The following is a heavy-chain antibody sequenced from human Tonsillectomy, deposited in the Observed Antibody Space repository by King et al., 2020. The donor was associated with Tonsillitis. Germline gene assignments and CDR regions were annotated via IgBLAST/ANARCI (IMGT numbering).Heavy chain of an antibody. CDR3: ARDQLPGNWFDP. CDR2: IYYSGST. V-gene: IGHV4-59*11. CDR1: GGSMNGRY. D-gene: IGHD5-24*01. J-gene: IGHJ5*02. Sequence: MQLQESGPGLVKPSETLSLTCTVSGGSMNGRYWSWIRQAPGKGLEWIGYIYYSGSTIYTPSLKSRVTISIDMSRNQFSLRLSSVTAADTAVYYCARDQLPGNWFDPWGQGTLVTVSS.